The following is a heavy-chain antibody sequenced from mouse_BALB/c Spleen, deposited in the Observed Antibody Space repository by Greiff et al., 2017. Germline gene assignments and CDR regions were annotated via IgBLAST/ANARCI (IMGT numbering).Heavy chain of an antibody. CDR2: ISSGSSTI. CDR3: ARKEVYGNYAWFAY. CDR1: GFTFSSFG. J-gene: IGHJ3*01. D-gene: IGHD2-1*01. Sequence: DVHLVESGGGLVQPGGSRKLSCAASGFTFSSFGMHWVRQAPEKGLEWVAYISSGSSTIYYADTVKGRFTISRDNPKNTLFLQMTSLRSEDTAMYYCARKEVYGNYAWFAYWGQGTLVTVSA. V-gene: IGHV5-17*02.